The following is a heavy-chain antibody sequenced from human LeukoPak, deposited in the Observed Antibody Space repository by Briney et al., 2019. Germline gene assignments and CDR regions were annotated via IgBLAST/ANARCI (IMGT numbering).Heavy chain of an antibody. J-gene: IGHJ1*01. CDR2: ISSSSSYI. V-gene: IGHV3-21*01. CDR1: GFTLSSYS. D-gene: IGHD3-10*01. CDR3: ARDLWFGESFQH. Sequence: AGGSLRLSCAASGFTLSSYSVNWVRQAPGKGLEWVSSISSSSSYIYYADSVKGRFTISRDNAKNSQYLQMNSLRAEDTAVYYCARDLWFGESFQHWGQGTLVTVSS.